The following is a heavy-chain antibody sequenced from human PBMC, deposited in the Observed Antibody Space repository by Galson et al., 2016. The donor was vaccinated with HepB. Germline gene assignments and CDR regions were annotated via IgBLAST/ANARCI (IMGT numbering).Heavy chain of an antibody. J-gene: IGHJ4*02. CDR2: INSKGDST. CDR1: GFSFGSYA. V-gene: IGHV3-64D*06. Sequence: SLRLSCAASGFSFGSYAMHWVRQAPGKGLDYILAINSKGDSTYYADSVKGRFTISRDNSRNTLYLHMSSLRTDDTAFYYCVKGLQYFDYLSYFAYWGQGTLVVVSS. CDR3: VKGLQYFDYLSYFAY. D-gene: IGHD3-9*01.